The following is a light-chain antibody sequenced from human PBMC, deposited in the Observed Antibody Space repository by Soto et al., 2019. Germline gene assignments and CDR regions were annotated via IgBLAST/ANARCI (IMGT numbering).Light chain of an antibody. V-gene: IGKV1-13*02. CDR1: QGLNSA. CDR3: QQFNSYPRT. CDR2: DAS. Sequence: AIQLTQSPPSLSASVGDRVTMTCRASQGLNSALAWYQQKPGKPPKLLFYDASSLQSGVPSRFSGSGSRTDFTLTVTSLQPEDFATYYCQQFNSYPRTFGQGTELEI. J-gene: IGKJ2*01.